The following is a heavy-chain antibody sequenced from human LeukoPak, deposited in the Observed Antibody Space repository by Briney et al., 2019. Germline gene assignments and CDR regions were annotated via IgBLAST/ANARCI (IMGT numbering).Heavy chain of an antibody. J-gene: IGHJ3*02. CDR1: GFTFSNYA. Sequence: GGSLRLSCAGSGFTFSNYAMNWVRQAPGKGLEWVSSISGSGGNTYYADSVKGRFTISRDNSKNTLYLQMNSLRAEDTAVYYCAKPARTDAFDIWGQGTMVTVSS. D-gene: IGHD1-14*01. CDR2: ISGSGGNT. V-gene: IGHV3-23*01. CDR3: AKPARTDAFDI.